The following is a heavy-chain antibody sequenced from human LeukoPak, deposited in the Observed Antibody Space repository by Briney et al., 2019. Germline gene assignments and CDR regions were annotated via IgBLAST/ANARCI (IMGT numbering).Heavy chain of an antibody. CDR3: ARGRGCGTFDI. D-gene: IGHD3-10*01. CDR2: IGTAGDT. V-gene: IGHV3-13*04. J-gene: IGHJ3*02. CDR1: GFTFSSYD. Sequence: AGSLRLSCAASGFTFSSYDMHWVRQGTGKGLEWVSAIGTAGDTYYPGSVKGRFTTSRENAKNSLYLQMNSLRVGDTAVYYCARGRGCGTFDICGQRSIVSVSS.